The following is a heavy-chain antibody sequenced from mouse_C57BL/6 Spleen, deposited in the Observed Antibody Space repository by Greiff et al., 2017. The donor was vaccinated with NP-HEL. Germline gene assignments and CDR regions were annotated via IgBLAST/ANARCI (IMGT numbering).Heavy chain of an antibody. D-gene: IGHD1-1*01. J-gene: IGHJ3*01. CDR2: INPNYGTT. CDR3: ARDGSSSVRFAY. CDR1: GYSFTSYY. Sequence: EVQLEESGPELVKPGDSVKISCKASGYSFTSYYMHWVKQSTGKSLEWIGVINPNYGTTNYNQKFKSKATLTVDQSSSTAYMQLSSLTSEDSAVYDCARDGSSSVRFAYWGQGTLVTVSA. V-gene: IGHV1-39*01.